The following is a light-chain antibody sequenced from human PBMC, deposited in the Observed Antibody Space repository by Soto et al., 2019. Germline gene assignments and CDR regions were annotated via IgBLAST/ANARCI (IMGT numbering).Light chain of an antibody. CDR2: QNS. CDR1: KLGDKY. Sequence: SYELTQPPSVSVSPGQTASITCSGDKLGDKYACWYQQKPRLSPVLVIYQNSKRPSGIPERFSGSNSGNTATLTIIGTQAMDDGDYYCQAWDNSTAVVFGGGTKLTVL. V-gene: IGLV3-1*01. J-gene: IGLJ2*01. CDR3: QAWDNSTAVV.